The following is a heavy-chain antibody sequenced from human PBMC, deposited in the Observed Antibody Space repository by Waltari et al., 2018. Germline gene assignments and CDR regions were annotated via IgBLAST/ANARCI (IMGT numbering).Heavy chain of an antibody. V-gene: IGHV4-34*01. J-gene: IGHJ3*02. CDR2: INHSGST. Sequence: QVQLQQWGAGLLKPSETLSLTCAVYGGSFSGYYWSWIRQPPGKGLEWIGEINHSGSTNYNPSLKSRVTISVDTSKNQFSLKLSSVTAADTAVYYCARRGFYSSSWYAIKGAFDIWGQGTMVIVSS. D-gene: IGHD6-13*01. CDR1: GGSFSGYY. CDR3: ARRGFYSSSWYAIKGAFDI.